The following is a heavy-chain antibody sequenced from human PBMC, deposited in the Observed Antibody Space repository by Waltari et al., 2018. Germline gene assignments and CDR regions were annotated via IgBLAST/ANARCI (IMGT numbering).Heavy chain of an antibody. CDR1: GFTFRSYA. J-gene: IGHJ4*02. CDR3: ARDGIAAAVDLFDY. D-gene: IGHD6-13*01. CDR2: ISYDGSNK. V-gene: IGHV3-30-3*01. Sequence: QVQLVESGGGGVQPGRSLRLSCAAPGFTFRSYALHWVRQAPGKGLEWVAVISYDGSNKYYADSVKGRFTISRDNSKNTLYLQMNSLRAEDTAVYYCARDGIAAAVDLFDYWGQGTLVTVSS.